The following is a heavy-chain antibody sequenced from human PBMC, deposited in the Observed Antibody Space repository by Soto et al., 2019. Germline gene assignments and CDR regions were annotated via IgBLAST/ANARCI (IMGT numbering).Heavy chain of an antibody. Sequence: PSETLSLTCTVSDGSVSSSSYSWSWIRQPPGKGLEWIGHIHHSGSTKYNPSLESRVTISADTSKNQLSLRLKSVTAADTAVYYCVRDHDILDSPPRSPHFYYAMDVWGQGTKVTVSS. CDR1: DGSVSSSSYS. CDR2: IHHSGST. V-gene: IGHV4-61*01. J-gene: IGHJ6*02. CDR3: VRDHDILDSPPRSPHFYYAMDV. D-gene: IGHD3-9*01.